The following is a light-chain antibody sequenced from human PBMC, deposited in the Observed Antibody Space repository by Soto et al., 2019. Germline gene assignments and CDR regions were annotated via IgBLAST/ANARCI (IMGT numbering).Light chain of an antibody. CDR2: GAS. V-gene: IGKV3-15*01. J-gene: IGKJ5*01. CDR1: QSVISSY. CDR3: QQYNNWPPIT. Sequence: EIVLTQSPDTLSLSPGERATLSCRASQSVISSYLAWYQQKPGQAPRRLIYGASTRATGIPARFSGSGSGTEFTLTISSLQSEDFAVYYCQQYNNWPPITFGQGTRLEIK.